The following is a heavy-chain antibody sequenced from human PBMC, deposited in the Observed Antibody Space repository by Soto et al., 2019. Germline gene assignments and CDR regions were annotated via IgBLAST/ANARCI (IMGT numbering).Heavy chain of an antibody. Sequence: ASVKVSCKASGYTFTGYYMHWVRQAPGQGLEWMGWINPNSGGTNYAQKFQGRATMTRDTSISTAYMELSRLRSDDTAVYYCARGGPGCSGGSCYSNYYYYGMDVWGQGTTVTVSS. CDR3: ARGGPGCSGGSCYSNYYYYGMDV. CDR2: INPNSGGT. D-gene: IGHD2-15*01. J-gene: IGHJ6*02. V-gene: IGHV1-2*02. CDR1: GYTFTGYY.